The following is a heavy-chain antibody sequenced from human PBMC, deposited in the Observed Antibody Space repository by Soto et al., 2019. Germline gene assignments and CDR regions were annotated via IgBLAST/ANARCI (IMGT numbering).Heavy chain of an antibody. CDR3: AKGSASGSPYYFDY. J-gene: IGHJ4*02. V-gene: IGHV3-23*01. Sequence: GGSLRLSCAASGFTFSSYAMNWVRQAPGKGLEWVSAISGSGGSTYHADSVKGRFTISRDNSKNTLYLQMSSLRAEDTAVYYCAKGSASGSPYYFDYWGQGILVTVSS. D-gene: IGHD6-25*01. CDR2: ISGSGGST. CDR1: GFTFSSYA.